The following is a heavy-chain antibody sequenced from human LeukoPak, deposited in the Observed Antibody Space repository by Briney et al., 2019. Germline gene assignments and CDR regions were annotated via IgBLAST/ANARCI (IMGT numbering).Heavy chain of an antibody. Sequence: GGSLQISWKGSGCSFTSYWIGWVRQVPGKGLEWMGIIYPGDSDTRYSPSFQGQVTISADKSISTAYLQWSSLKASDTAMYYCASRGTAFDIWGQGTMVTVSS. V-gene: IGHV5-51*01. CDR2: IYPGDSDT. CDR1: GCSFTSYW. CDR3: ASRGTAFDI. J-gene: IGHJ3*02. D-gene: IGHD3-10*01.